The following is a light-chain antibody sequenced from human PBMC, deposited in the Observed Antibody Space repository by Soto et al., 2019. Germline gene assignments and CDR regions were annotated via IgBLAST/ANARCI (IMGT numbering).Light chain of an antibody. J-gene: IGKJ1*01. V-gene: IGKV1-9*01. CDR2: AAS. CDR1: QGISSY. Sequence: DIQLTQSPSFLSASVGDRVTITCRASQGISSYLAWYQQKPGKAPELLIYAASTLQSGVPSRFSGRGSGTDFTLPISSLQPEDSATYYCQQLNTYPPWTFGQGTKVEIK. CDR3: QQLNTYPPWT.